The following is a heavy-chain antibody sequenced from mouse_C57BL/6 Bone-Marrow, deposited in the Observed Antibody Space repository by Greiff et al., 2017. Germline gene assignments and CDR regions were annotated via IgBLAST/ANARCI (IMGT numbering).Heavy chain of an antibody. D-gene: IGHD6-1*01. CDR2: INPYNGGT. J-gene: IGHJ2*01. V-gene: IGHV1-19*01. CDR1: GYTFTDYY. CDR3: ARWSTRDY. Sequence: EVKLVESGPVLVKPGASVKMSCKASGYTFTDYYMNWVKQSHGKSLEWIGVINPYNGGTSYNQKFKGKATLTVDKSSSTAYMELNSLTSEDSAVYYCARWSTRDYWGQGTTLTVSS.